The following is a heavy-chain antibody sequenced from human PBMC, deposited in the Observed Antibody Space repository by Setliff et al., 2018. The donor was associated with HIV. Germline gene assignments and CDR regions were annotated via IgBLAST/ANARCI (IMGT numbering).Heavy chain of an antibody. D-gene: IGHD5-18*01. CDR3: ARGVQLWSDY. J-gene: IGHJ4*02. CDR2: INPSGGAA. CDR1: GYTFTAYF. V-gene: IGHV1-46*04. Sequence: ASVKVSCKASGYTFTAYFMHWVRQAPGQGLEWLGVINPSGGAADYAQKLRGRVALTGDTSTSTVYMELSSLRSGDTAVYYCARGVQLWSDYWGQGTLVTVSS.